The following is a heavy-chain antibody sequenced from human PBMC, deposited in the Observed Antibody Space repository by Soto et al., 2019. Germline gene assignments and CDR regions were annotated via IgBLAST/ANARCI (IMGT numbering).Heavy chain of an antibody. CDR2: IDSDKSIT. CDR1: GFTFGSYW. CDR3: ARGRPYGMDV. J-gene: IGHJ6*02. Sequence: PVGSLRLSCAASGFTFGSYWMNWVRQAPGKGLVWVSRIDSDKSITTYADSVKGRFTTSRDNAKNTLYLQMSSLRVEDTAVYYCARGRPYGMDVWGQGTTVTSP. V-gene: IGHV3-74*01.